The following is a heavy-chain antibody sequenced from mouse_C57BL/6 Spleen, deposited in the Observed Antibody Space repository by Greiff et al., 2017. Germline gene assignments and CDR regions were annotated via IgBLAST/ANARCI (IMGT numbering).Heavy chain of an antibody. CDR1: GYTFTSYW. J-gene: IGHJ2*01. Sequence: QVQLQQPGAELVMPGASVKLSCKASGYTFTSYWMHWVKQRPGQGLEWIGEIDPSDSYTNYNQKFKGKSTLTVDKSSSTAYMQLSSLTSEDSAVYYCARWDLSFDYWGQGTTLTVSS. CDR2: IDPSDSYT. CDR3: ARWDLSFDY. V-gene: IGHV1-69*01. D-gene: IGHD4-1*01.